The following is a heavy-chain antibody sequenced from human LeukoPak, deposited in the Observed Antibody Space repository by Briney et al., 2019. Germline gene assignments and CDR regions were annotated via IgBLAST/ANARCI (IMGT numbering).Heavy chain of an antibody. D-gene: IGHD3-10*01. CDR2: INSDGSST. CDR3: ARGVGYYGSGSYYKFDS. Sequence: PGGSLRLSCAASGFTFGSYWMHWVRHAPGKGLVWVSRINSDGSSTEYADSVKGRFTISRDNAKNSLYLQMNTLRDEDTAIYYCARGVGYYGSGSYYKFDSWGQGTLVTVSS. J-gene: IGHJ4*02. CDR1: GFTFGSYW. V-gene: IGHV3-74*01.